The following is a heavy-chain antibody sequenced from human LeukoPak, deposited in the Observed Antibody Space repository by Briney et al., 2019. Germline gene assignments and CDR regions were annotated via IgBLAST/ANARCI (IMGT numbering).Heavy chain of an antibody. CDR1: GGTFSSYA. CDR2: IIPIFGTA. D-gene: IGHD3-22*01. V-gene: IGHV1-69*05. Sequence: SVKVSXKASGGTFSSYAISWVRQAPGQGLEWMGGIIPIFGTANYAQKFQGRVTITTDESTSTAYMELSSLRSEDTAVHYCARDGGRLTMTYYYYMDVWGKGTTVTVSS. CDR3: ARDGGRLTMTYYYYMDV. J-gene: IGHJ6*03.